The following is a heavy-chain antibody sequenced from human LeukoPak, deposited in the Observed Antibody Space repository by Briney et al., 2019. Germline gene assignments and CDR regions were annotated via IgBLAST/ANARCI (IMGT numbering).Heavy chain of an antibody. CDR2: ISAYNGNT. CDR3: ARTSYVRGSYRSDDAFDI. Sequence: ASVNVSCKASGYTFSRYGISWVRQAPGQGLEWMGWISAYNGNTKYAQRLQGRVTMTTDTSTSTAYMELRSLRSDDTAVYYCARTSYVRGSYRSDDAFDIWGQGTMVTVSS. CDR1: GYTFSRYG. D-gene: IGHD3-16*02. V-gene: IGHV1-18*01. J-gene: IGHJ3*02.